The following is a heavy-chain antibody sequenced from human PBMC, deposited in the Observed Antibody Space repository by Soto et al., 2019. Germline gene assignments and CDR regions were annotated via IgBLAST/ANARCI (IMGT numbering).Heavy chain of an antibody. CDR3: ATGRGTVPDYYHGLDV. CDR2: IWYDGSNT. J-gene: IGHJ6*02. D-gene: IGHD3-16*01. CDR1: GFTFSSYG. Sequence: PGGSLRLSCAASGFTFSSYGMRWVRQAPGKGLEWVAVIWYDGSNTYYADSVKGRFTISRDNSKNTLYLQMNSLRAEDTAVYYCATGRGTVPDYYHGLDVWGQGTTVTVSS. V-gene: IGHV3-33*01.